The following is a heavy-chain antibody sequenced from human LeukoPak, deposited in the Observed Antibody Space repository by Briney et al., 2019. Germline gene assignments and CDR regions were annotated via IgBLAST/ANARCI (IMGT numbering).Heavy chain of an antibody. CDR1: GFSLRNYS. CDR2: VSSSTTAN. CDR3: ARGSDTGTSRFDY. D-gene: IGHD7-27*01. J-gene: IGHJ4*02. Sequence: GGSLRLSCAASGFSLRNYSMHWVRQAPGKGLEWVSAVSSSTTANYYADSVKGRFTISRDNARNSLYLQMSSLRADDTAVYYCARGSDTGTSRFDYWGQGTLVTVSS. V-gene: IGHV3-48*01.